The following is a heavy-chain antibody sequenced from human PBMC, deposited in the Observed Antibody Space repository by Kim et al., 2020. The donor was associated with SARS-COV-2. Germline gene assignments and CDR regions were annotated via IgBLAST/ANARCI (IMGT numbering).Heavy chain of an antibody. CDR1: GYTFTSYG. J-gene: IGHJ4*02. CDR2: ISAYNGNT. CDR3: ARDSTTYYYDSSGYYYPLGLGY. Sequence: ASVKVSCKASGYTFTSYGISWVRQAPGQGLEWMGWISAYNGNTNYAQKLQGRVTMTTDTSTSTAYMELRSLRSDDTAVYYCARDSTTYYYDSSGYYYPLGLGYWGQGTLVTVSS. D-gene: IGHD3-22*01. V-gene: IGHV1-18*01.